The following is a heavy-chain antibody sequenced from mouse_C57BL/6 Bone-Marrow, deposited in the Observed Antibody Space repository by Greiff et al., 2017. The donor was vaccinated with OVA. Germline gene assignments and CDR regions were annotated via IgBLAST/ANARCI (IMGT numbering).Heavy chain of an antibody. J-gene: IGHJ4*01. Sequence: ESGPGLVKPSQSLSLTCSVTGYSITSGYYWNWIRQFPGNKLEWMGYISYDGSNNYNPSLKNRISITRDTSKNQFFLKLNSVTTEDTATSSWGDWDYYAMDYWGQGTSVTVSS. V-gene: IGHV3-6*01. D-gene: IGHD4-1*01. CDR1: GYSITSGYY. CDR3: GDWDYYAMDY. CDR2: ISYDGSN.